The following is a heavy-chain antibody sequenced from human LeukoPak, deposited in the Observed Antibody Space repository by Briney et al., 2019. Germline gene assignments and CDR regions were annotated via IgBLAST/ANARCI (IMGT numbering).Heavy chain of an antibody. D-gene: IGHD2-2*01. CDR2: ISHDGMYS. V-gene: IGHV3-30*03. CDR1: GFTFSDHY. J-gene: IGHJ6*02. Sequence: QPGGSLRLSCAASGFTFSDHYMDWVRQAPGKGLEWVAVISHDGMYSSHAGSVKGRFTISRDNAKNSLYLQMNSLRAEDTAVYYCARVSSYDSTFYYYYYGMDVWGQGTTVTVSS. CDR3: ARVSSYDSTFYYYYYGMDV.